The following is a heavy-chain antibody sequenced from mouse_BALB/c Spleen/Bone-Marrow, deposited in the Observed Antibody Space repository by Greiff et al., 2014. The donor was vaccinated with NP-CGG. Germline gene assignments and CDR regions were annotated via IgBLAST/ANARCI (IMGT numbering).Heavy chain of an antibody. D-gene: IGHD1-1*01. Sequence: INPYNGGTSYNQKFKGKATLTVDKSSSTAYMEXXXXTSEDSAVYYCARDYYGSSYGFAYWGQGTLVTVSA. CDR2: INPYNGGT. CDR3: ARDYYGSSYGFAY. J-gene: IGHJ3*01. V-gene: IGHV1-26*01.